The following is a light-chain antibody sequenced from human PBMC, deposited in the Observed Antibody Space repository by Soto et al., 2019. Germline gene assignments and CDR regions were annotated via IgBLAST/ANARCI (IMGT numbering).Light chain of an antibody. CDR3: HQRAGWPPT. Sequence: IVLTQSPVTLSLSPGERATLSCRATRSVNNFVAWYQQKPGQAPSLLISDASNRATGIPDRFSGSGSGTDFTLTINSLEPEDFAVYFCHQRAGWPPTFGGGTKVEIK. CDR2: DAS. CDR1: RSVNNF. J-gene: IGKJ4*01. V-gene: IGKV3-11*01.